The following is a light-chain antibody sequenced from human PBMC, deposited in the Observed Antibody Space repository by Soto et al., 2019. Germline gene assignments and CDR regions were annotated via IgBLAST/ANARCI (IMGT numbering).Light chain of an antibody. V-gene: IGKV1-39*01. J-gene: IGKJ4*01. CDR3: QQSYSTPPLT. CDR2: AAS. Sequence: DIQMTQSPSSLSASVGDRVTITCRASQSISSYLNWYQQKPGKAPKLLIYAASSLQSGVPSRFSGSGSGTYLTLTISSLQPEDFATYYCQQSYSTPPLTFGGGTKVEIK. CDR1: QSISSY.